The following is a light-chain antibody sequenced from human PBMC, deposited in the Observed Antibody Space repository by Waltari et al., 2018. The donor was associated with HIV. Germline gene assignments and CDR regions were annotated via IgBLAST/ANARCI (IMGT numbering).Light chain of an antibody. CDR2: GAS. V-gene: IGKV3-20*01. CDR1: QSVSSSF. Sequence: EVVLTQSPGTLSLSPGERAPLSCRASQSVSSSFLAWYQQKHGQAPRLLIYGASNSATGIPDRVSGSGAGTDFTLTINRLEPEDFAVYYCQQYDTSLGSFGQGTKLEIK. CDR3: QQYDTSLGS. J-gene: IGKJ2*03.